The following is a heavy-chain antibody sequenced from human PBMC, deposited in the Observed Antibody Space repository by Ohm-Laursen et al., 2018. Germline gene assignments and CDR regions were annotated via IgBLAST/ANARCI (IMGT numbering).Heavy chain of an antibody. CDR3: ARVPVYGDPRFDY. J-gene: IGHJ4*02. V-gene: IGHV4-38-2*01. Sequence: SQTLSLTCAVSGYSISSGYYWGWIRQPPGKGLEWIGSIYHSGSTYYNPSLKSRVTISVDTSKNQFPLKLSSVTAADTAVYYCARVPVYGDPRFDYWGQGTLVTVSS. CDR2: IYHSGST. CDR1: GYSISSGYY. D-gene: IGHD4-17*01.